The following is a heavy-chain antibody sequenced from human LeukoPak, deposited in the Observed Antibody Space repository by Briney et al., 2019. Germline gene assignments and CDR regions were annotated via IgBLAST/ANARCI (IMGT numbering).Heavy chain of an antibody. CDR1: GFTFSSYS. CDR2: ISSSSSYI. D-gene: IGHD5-24*01. J-gene: IGHJ4*02. CDR3: AAGYNSGLAY. Sequence: GGSLRLSCAASGFTFSSYSKNWVRQAPGKGLEWVSSISSSSSYIYYADSVKGRFTISRDNAKNSLYLQMNSLRAADTAVYYCAAGYNSGLAYWGQGTLVTVSS. V-gene: IGHV3-21*01.